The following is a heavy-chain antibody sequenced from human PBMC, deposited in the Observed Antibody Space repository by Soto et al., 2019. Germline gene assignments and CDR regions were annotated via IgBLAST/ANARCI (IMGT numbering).Heavy chain of an antibody. CDR2: LQTDGSHP. V-gene: IGHV3-74*01. Sequence: EVQLVESGGGLVQPGGSLRLSCVASGFKFDYYWMHWVRQAPGGGLMWISRLQTDGSHPAYADSVKGRFTISRDNGKNTLYLQMNNLRVEDTAVYYCARGGDPDYWGQGTLVTVSS. J-gene: IGHJ4*02. CDR3: ARGGDPDY. CDR1: GFKFDYYW. D-gene: IGHD2-21*02.